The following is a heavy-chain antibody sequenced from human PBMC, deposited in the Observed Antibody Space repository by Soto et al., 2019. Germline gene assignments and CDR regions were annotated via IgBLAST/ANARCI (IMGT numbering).Heavy chain of an antibody. J-gene: IGHJ4*02. Sequence: EVQLVESGGGLIQPGGSLRLSCAASGFTVSSNYMSWVRQAPWKGLEWVSVIYSGGSTYYADSVKGRFTISRDNSKNTLYLQMNSLRAEDTAVYYCARGEGLKLVYFDYWGQGTLVTVSS. CDR1: GFTVSSNY. V-gene: IGHV3-53*01. CDR3: ARGEGLKLVYFDY. CDR2: IYSGGST. D-gene: IGHD3-3*01.